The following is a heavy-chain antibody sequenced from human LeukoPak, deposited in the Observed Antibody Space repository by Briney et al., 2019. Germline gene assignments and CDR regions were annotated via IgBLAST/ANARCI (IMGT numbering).Heavy chain of an antibody. V-gene: IGHV4-30-4*08. CDR1: GGSVSDINYF. J-gene: IGHJ4*02. CDR2: IYHTGIT. Sequence: KTSETLSLTCTVSGGSVSDINYFWGWIRQPPGKGLEWIGYIYHTGITSYNPSLRGRVTMSVDTYMNQVSLKLTSLTAADTAVYYCARATAAYDYVWGIDERTKFDYWGQGTLVTVSS. CDR3: ARATAAYDYVWGIDERTKFDY. D-gene: IGHD3-16*01.